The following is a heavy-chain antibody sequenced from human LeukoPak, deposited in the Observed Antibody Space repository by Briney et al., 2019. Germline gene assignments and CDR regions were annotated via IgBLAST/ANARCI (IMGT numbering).Heavy chain of an antibody. CDR3: ARDTLG. V-gene: IGHV3-7*01. J-gene: IGHJ4*02. CDR1: GFTFSTYS. Sequence: GGSLRLSCAASGFTFSTYSMNWVRQAPGKGLEWVANVKVDGSEKYYVDSVKGRFTISRDNAKNSLYLQMTSLRAEDTAVYYCARDTLGWGQGTLVTVSS. CDR2: VKVDGSEK. D-gene: IGHD2-15*01.